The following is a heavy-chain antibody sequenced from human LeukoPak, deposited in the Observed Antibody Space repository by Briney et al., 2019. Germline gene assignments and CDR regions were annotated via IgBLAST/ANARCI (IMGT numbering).Heavy chain of an antibody. CDR1: GFTFSSYA. V-gene: IGHV3-23*01. CDR3: ARDLQVGALYYFDY. CDR2: ISGSGGST. J-gene: IGHJ4*02. D-gene: IGHD1-26*01. Sequence: DPGGSLRLSCAASGFTFSSYAMSWVRQAPGKGLEWVSGISGSGGSTYYADSVKGRFTISRDNAKNSLYLQMNSLRAEDTAVYYCARDLQVGALYYFDYWGQGTLVTVSS.